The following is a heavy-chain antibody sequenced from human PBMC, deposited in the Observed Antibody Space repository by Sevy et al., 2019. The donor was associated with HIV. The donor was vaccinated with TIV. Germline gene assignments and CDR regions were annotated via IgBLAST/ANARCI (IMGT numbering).Heavy chain of an antibody. D-gene: IGHD3-3*01. Sequence: GGSLRLSCVASGFTLSSHGMHWVRQAPGKGLELVSLIWYDGSHKFYADSVKGRFTISRDNSKNTLYLQMNSLRAEDTAVYYCARTFDFWSTYYTGSYYYYGMDVWGQGTTVTVSS. CDR1: GFTLSSHG. CDR3: ARTFDFWSTYYTGSYYYYGMDV. J-gene: IGHJ6*02. V-gene: IGHV3-33*01. CDR2: IWYDGSHK.